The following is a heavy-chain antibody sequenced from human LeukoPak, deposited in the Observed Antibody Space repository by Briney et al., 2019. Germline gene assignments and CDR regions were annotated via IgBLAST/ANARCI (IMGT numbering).Heavy chain of an antibody. D-gene: IGHD3-9*01. V-gene: IGHV1-18*01. Sequence: ASVKVSCKPSGYIFTSYGINWVRQAPGQGLEWMGWISAYNGNTNYAQKLQGRVTMTTETSTSTAYMELRSLRSDDTAVFYCARGSRYHDWLSPLDSWGQGTLITVSS. J-gene: IGHJ4*02. CDR3: ARGSRYHDWLSPLDS. CDR1: GYIFTSYG. CDR2: ISAYNGNT.